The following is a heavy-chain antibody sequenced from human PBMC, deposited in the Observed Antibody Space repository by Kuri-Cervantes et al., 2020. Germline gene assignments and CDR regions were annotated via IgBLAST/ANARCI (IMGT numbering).Heavy chain of an antibody. J-gene: IGHJ3*02. Sequence: ASVKVSCKASGYTFTSYYMHWVRQAPGQGLEWMGIINPSGGSTSYAQKFQGRVTMTRDTSTSTVYMELSSLRSEDTAVYYCARGVYYYDSSGYSSAFDIWGQGTMVTVSS. CDR2: INPSGGST. CDR1: GYTFTSYY. D-gene: IGHD3-22*01. CDR3: ARGVYYYDSSGYSSAFDI. V-gene: IGHV1-46*01.